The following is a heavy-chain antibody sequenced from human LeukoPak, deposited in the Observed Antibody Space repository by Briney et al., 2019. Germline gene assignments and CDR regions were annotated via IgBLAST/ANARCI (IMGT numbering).Heavy chain of an antibody. CDR2: IYPGDSDT. D-gene: IGHD3-22*01. J-gene: IGHJ4*02. CDR1: GYSFTSYW. Sequence: LGESLKISCKGSGYSFTSYWIGWVRQMPGKGLEWMGIIYPGDSDTRYSPSFQGQVTISADKSISTAYLQWSSLKASDTAMYYCARHYSPYYDSSGYSDYWGQGTLVTVSS. CDR3: ARHYSPYYDSSGYSDY. V-gene: IGHV5-51*01.